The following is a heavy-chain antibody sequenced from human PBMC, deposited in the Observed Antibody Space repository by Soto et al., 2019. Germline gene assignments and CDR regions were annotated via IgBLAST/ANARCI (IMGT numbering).Heavy chain of an antibody. CDR3: ARDYYDSSDYTTNWFDP. CDR1: GGSISNSRYY. J-gene: IGHJ5*02. D-gene: IGHD3-22*01. V-gene: IGHV4-39*01. CDR2: IYHTGNT. Sequence: SETLSLTCTVSGGSISNSRYYWAWIRQPPGKGMKWIGSIYHTGNTYYNPSLRNRVSISVDTSKNQFSLKLTSVTAADTSVYYCARDYYDSSDYTTNWFDPWGQGTLVTVS.